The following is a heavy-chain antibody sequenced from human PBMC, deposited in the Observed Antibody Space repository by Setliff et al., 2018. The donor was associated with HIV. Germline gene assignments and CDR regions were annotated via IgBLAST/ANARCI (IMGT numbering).Heavy chain of an antibody. V-gene: IGHV1-2*06. CDR2: INPDSGGT. CDR1: GYTLTSNY. J-gene: IGHJ4*02. CDR3: VRERRGGHFDY. Sequence: ASVKVSCKASGYTLTSNYMHWVRQAPGQGLEWMGRINPDSGGTNYAQKFQGRVTMTTDTSTNTVYMDLSSLGSEDTAVYYCVRERRGGHFDYWGQGTLVTVSS.